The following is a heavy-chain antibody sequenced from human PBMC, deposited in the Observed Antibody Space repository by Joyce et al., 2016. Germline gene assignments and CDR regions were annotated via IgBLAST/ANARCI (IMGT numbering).Heavy chain of an antibody. CDR3: TRGRIEYSKTFNAYDI. V-gene: IGHV1-69*04. J-gene: IGHJ3*02. CDR1: GGNFYDYT. D-gene: IGHD2/OR15-2a*01. CDR2: IIPSVGVA. Sequence: VQLVQSGAEVKKPGSSVKVSCKVSGGNFYDYTITWVRQAPGQGLEWMGRIIPSVGVANYARKFRGRGALTADKSTATAYLELNSLRLDDTAMFFCTRGRIEYSKTFNAYDIWGQGTMVTVSS.